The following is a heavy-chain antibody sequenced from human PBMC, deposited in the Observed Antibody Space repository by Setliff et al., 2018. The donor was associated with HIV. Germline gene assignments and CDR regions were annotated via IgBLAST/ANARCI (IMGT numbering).Heavy chain of an antibody. CDR1: GFSFSKYT. CDR2: ISASLSYI. D-gene: IGHD3-22*01. Sequence: GGSLRLSCAASGFSFSKYTMKWVRQAPGKGLEWVSSISASLSYILYVDSVKGRFTISRDNAKNSLYLHMNGLRAEDTAVYYCARGDTGVYYYFYPDFWGQGTLVTVSS. CDR3: ARGDTGVYYYFYPDF. V-gene: IGHV3-21*01. J-gene: IGHJ4*02.